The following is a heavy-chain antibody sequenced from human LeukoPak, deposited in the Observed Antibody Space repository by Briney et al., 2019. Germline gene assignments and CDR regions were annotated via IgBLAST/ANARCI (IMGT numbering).Heavy chain of an antibody. J-gene: IGHJ4*02. CDR2: ISDNGGDT. CDR3: AREGYSSGWYNYYFDY. Sequence: PGGSLRLSCAASGFTFDDYAMHWVRQPPGKGLEWISLISDNGGDTAYADSVKGRFTISRDNSKNTLYLQMNSLRAEDTAVYYCAREGYSSGWYNYYFDYWGQGTLVTVSS. CDR1: GFTFDDYA. V-gene: IGHV3-43*02. D-gene: IGHD6-19*01.